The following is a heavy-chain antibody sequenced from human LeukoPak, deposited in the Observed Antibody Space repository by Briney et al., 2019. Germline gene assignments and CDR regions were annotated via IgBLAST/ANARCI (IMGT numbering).Heavy chain of an antibody. J-gene: IGHJ4*02. Sequence: KPSETLSLTCTVSGGSISSYYWNWIRQPPGKGLEWIGYIYYSGSTYYNPSLKSRVTISVDTSKNQFSLNLTSVTAADTAVYYCARYGSATIARFDYWGQGTLVAVSS. CDR2: IYYSGST. V-gene: IGHV4-59*08. D-gene: IGHD5-24*01. CDR1: GGSISSYY. CDR3: ARYGSATIARFDY.